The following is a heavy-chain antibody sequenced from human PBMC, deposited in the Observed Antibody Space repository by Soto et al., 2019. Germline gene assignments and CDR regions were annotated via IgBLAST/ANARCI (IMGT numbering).Heavy chain of an antibody. D-gene: IGHD3-10*01. CDR2: INTDGTRT. CDR1: GFTFSSDW. Sequence: GGSLRLSCAASGFTFSSDWLHWVRQPPGKGLEWVSRINTDGTRTSYADSVKGGFTISRDNAKNTLYLQMNSLRAEDTAIYYCTRDRRGPQHYFDYWGQGNMVTVSS. J-gene: IGHJ4*02. CDR3: TRDRRGPQHYFDY. V-gene: IGHV3-74*01.